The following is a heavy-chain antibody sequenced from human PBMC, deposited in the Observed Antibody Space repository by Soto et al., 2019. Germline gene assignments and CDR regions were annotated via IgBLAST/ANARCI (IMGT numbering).Heavy chain of an antibody. CDR2: IGTAGDA. D-gene: IGHD7-27*01. CDR3: ARAFITGVLDC. J-gene: IGHJ4*02. V-gene: IGHV3-13*04. Sequence: EVQLVESGGGLVQPGGSLRLSCAASGFTFSSYDMHWVRQVTGKGLEWVSAIGTAGDAYYPNSVKGRFTISRENAKNSLYLQMNSPGAGDTAVYYCARAFITGVLDCRCQGTLVSVSS. CDR1: GFTFSSYD.